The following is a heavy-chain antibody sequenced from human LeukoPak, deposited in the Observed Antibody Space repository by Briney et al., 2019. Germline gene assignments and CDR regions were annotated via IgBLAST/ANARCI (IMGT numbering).Heavy chain of an antibody. Sequence: GGSLRLSCTASGFTFSSYAMHWVRQAPGKGLEWVAVISYDGGNKYYADSVKGRFTISRDNSKNTLYLQMNSLRAEDTAVYYCARVAYDFWSGSDAFDIWGQGTMVTVSS. CDR3: ARVAYDFWSGSDAFDI. CDR2: ISYDGGNK. V-gene: IGHV3-30-3*01. CDR1: GFTFSSYA. J-gene: IGHJ3*02. D-gene: IGHD3-3*01.